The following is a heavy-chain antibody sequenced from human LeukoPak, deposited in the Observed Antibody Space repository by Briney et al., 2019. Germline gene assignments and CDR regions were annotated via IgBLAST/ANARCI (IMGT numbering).Heavy chain of an antibody. J-gene: IGHJ4*02. CDR3: VTISGYDSG. CDR2: ISYDGSNK. D-gene: IGHD5-12*01. V-gene: IGHV3-30*03. CDR1: GFTFSSYG. Sequence: GGSLRLSCAASGFTFSSYGMHWVRQAPGKGLEWVAVISYDGSNKYYADSVKGRFTISRDNSKNTLYLQMNSLRAEDTAVYYCVTISGYDSGWGQGTLVTVSS.